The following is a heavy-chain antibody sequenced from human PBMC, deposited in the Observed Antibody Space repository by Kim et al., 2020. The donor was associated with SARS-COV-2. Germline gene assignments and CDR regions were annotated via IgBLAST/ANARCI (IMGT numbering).Heavy chain of an antibody. V-gene: IGHV3-74*01. CDR3: ARPPPGYCSGGSCYFDL. CDR1: EFTLSSQW. J-gene: IGHJ4*01. D-gene: IGHD2-15*01. CDR2: IHSDGGST. Sequence: GGSLRLSCAASEFTLSSQWMHWVRQAPGKGLVWVSRIHSDGGSTSYADSVKGRFTISRDDAKNTLYLEINSLRVDDTAVYYCARPPPGYCSGGSCYFDLWGQGTLVTVSS.